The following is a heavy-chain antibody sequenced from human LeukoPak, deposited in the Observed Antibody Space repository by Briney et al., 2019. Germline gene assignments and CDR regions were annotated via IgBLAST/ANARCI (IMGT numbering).Heavy chain of an antibody. CDR2: ISGYNGNT. D-gene: IGHD3-10*01. Sequence: GASVKVSCKASGYTFTGNGITWVRQAPGQGLEWMGWISGYNGNTAYAQMFQARVTMTTDTSTSTAYMELRSLRSDDTAVYYCARPGEAFGELPPNYWGQGTLVTVSS. CDR1: GYTFTGNG. J-gene: IGHJ4*02. V-gene: IGHV1-18*01. CDR3: ARPGEAFGELPPNY.